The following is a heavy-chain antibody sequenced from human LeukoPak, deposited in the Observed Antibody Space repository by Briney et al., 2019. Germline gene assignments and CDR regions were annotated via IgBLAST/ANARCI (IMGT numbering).Heavy chain of an antibody. CDR3: ARGYCSGGSCYSYYYYNYMDV. CDR2: INHSGST. Sequence: SATLSLTCAVYGGSFSGYYWSWIRQPPGKGLEWIGEINHSGSTNYNPSLKSRVTISVDTSKNQFSLKLSSVTAADTAVYYCARGYCSGGSCYSYYYYNYMDVWGKGTTVTVSS. V-gene: IGHV4-34*01. J-gene: IGHJ6*03. CDR1: GGSFSGYY. D-gene: IGHD2-15*01.